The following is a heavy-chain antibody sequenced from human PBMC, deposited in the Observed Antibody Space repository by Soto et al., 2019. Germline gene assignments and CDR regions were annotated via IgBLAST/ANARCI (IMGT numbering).Heavy chain of an antibody. V-gene: IGHV3-21*01. CDR3: ARDTRRDFDY. J-gene: IGHJ4*02. CDR2: LSSSSSYI. CDR1: GFTFSSYS. D-gene: IGHD2-2*01. Sequence: EVQLVESGGGLVKPGGSLRLSCAASGFTFSSYSMNWVRQAPGKGLEWVSSLSSSSSYIYYADSVKGRFTISRDNAKNSLYLQMNSLRVEDTAVYYCARDTRRDFDYWGQGTLVTVSS.